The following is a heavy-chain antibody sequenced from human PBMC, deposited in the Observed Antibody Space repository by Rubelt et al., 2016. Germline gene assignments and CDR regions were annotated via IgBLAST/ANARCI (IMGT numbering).Heavy chain of an antibody. J-gene: IGHJ4*02. Sequence: QITLEESGPALVKPTQALALTCTFSGFSLSTSGEGVGWLRQPPGKALEWFALIYWADDKRYSPSLKSRLTITKDTSKNQMVLTMTNMDPVDTATYYCAHRRPDYFDYWGQGTLVTVSS. CDR1: GFSLSTSGEG. CDR2: IYWADDK. V-gene: IGHV2-5*02. CDR3: AHRRPDYFDY.